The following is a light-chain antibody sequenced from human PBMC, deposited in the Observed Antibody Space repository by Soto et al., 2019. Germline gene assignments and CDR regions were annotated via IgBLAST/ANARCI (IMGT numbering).Light chain of an antibody. CDR1: SSNIGGNS. CDR2: DNN. CDR3: GTWDSSLSASV. J-gene: IGLJ1*01. V-gene: IGLV1-51*01. Sequence: QSALTQPPSVSAAPGQRVTISCSGSSSNIGGNSVSWYQQLPGTAPKLLICDNNKRPSGVPDRFSGSKSGTSATLGITGLQTGDEADYYCGTWDSSLSASVFETGTKVTVL.